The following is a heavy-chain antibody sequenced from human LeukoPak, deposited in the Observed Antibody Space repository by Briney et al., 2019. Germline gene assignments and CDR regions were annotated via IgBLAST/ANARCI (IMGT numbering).Heavy chain of an antibody. CDR3: ARAGAIFGVVKHHYYYYMDV. V-gene: IGHV1-69*01. D-gene: IGHD3-3*01. CDR1: GGTFSSYA. CDR2: IIPIFGTA. J-gene: IGHJ6*03. Sequence: SSVKVSCKASGGTFSSYAISWVRQAPGQGLEWMGGIIPIFGTANYAQKFQGRVTITADESTSTAYMELSSLRSEDTAVYYCARAGAIFGVVKHHYYYYMDVWGKGTTVTVSS.